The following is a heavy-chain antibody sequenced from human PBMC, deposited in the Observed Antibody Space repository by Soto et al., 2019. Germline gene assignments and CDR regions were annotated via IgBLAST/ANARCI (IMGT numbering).Heavy chain of an antibody. D-gene: IGHD3-3*01. CDR1: GFTFSSYS. CDR3: ARGGKGQDYDFWSGYTNWFDP. CDR2: ISSSSSYI. J-gene: IGHJ5*02. V-gene: IGHV3-21*01. Sequence: PGGSLRLSCAASGFTFSSYSMNWVRQAPGKGLEWVSSISSSSSYIYYADSVKGRFTISRDNAKNSLYLQMNSLRAEDTAVYYCARGGKGQDYDFWSGYTNWFDPWGQGTLVTV.